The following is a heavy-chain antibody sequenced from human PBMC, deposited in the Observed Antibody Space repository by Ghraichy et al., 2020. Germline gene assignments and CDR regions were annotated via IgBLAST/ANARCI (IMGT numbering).Heavy chain of an antibody. Sequence: GGSLRLSCATSGFTFSNHYLNWVRQAPGKGLEWVGRTRNKADSSPTEYAASVSGRFTVSRDASKNSMYLQMNSLKTEDTAVYYCAPARDYAFDIWGRGTMGTVSS. CDR3: APARDYAFDI. CDR1: GFTFSNHY. D-gene: IGHD2-21*02. J-gene: IGHJ3*02. CDR2: TRNKADSSPT. V-gene: IGHV3-72*01.